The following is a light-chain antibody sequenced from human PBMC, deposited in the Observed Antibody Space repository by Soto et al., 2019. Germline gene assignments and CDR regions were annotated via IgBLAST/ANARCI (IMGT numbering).Light chain of an antibody. Sequence: EIVLTQSPGTLSLSPGERATLSCRASQSVGSSYLAWYQQKPGQAPRLLFYGAFNRASGIPDRFSGSGSGTDFTLTISRVEPVDFAVYSCQQYHSSPWTFGQGTKVDIK. CDR2: GAF. CDR3: QQYHSSPWT. CDR1: QSVGSSY. V-gene: IGKV3-20*01. J-gene: IGKJ1*01.